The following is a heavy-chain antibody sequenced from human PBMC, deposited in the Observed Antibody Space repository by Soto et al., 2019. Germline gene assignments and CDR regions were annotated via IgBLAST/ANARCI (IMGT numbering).Heavy chain of an antibody. CDR3: ARGGPSGYYYYGMDV. CDR1: GYTFTGYY. Sequence: ASVKVSCKASGYTFTGYYMHWVRQAPGQGLEWMGWINPNSGGTNYARKFQGWVTMTRDTSISTAYMELSRLRSDDTAVYYCARGGPSGYYYYGMDVWGQGTTVTVSS. V-gene: IGHV1-2*04. J-gene: IGHJ6*02. D-gene: IGHD3-3*01. CDR2: INPNSGGT.